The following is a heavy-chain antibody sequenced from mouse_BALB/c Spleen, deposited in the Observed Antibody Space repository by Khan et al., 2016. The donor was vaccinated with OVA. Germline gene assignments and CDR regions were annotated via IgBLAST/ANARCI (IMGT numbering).Heavy chain of an antibody. CDR2: INPYNDGT. D-gene: IGHD1-1*01. CDR1: GYTFTSYV. V-gene: IGHV1S136*01. J-gene: IGHJ3*01. Sequence: MQLEESGPELVKPGASVKMSCKASGYTFTSYVMHWVKQKPGQGLEWIGYINPYNDGTKYNEKFKGKATLTSDKSSSTAYMELSSLTSEDSAVYYCARRDYYGSSSCAYWGQGTLVTVSA. CDR3: ARRDYYGSSSCAY.